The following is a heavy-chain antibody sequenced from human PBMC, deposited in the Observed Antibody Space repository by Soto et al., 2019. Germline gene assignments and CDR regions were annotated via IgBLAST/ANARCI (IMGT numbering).Heavy chain of an antibody. CDR3: VRLLDYDY. CDR1: RFTFSNYW. Sequence: PGGSLRLSCAASRFTFSNYWMHWVRQAPGKGLVWVSRIDPGGSTTDYADSVKGRFTISRDNAKNTLYLQMNSLRVEDTAVYYCVRLLDYDYWGHGTLVTVSS. V-gene: IGHV3-74*01. J-gene: IGHJ4*01. D-gene: IGHD4-17*01. CDR2: IDPGGSTT.